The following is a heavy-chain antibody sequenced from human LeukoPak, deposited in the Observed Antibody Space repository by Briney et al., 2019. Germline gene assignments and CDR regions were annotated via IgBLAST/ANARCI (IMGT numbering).Heavy chain of an antibody. V-gene: IGHV3-48*03. D-gene: IGHD3-3*01. CDR2: ISSSGSTI. J-gene: IGHJ5*02. CDR3: ARDYELIGP. CDR1: GFTFSSYE. Sequence: PGGSLRLSCAASGFTFSSYEINWVRQAPGKGLEWVSYISSSGSTIYYADSVTGRFTISRDNAKNSLYLQMNSLRAEDTAVYYCARDYELIGPWGQGTLVTVSS.